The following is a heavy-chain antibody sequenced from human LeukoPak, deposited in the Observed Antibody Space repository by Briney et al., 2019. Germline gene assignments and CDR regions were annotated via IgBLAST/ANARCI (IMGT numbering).Heavy chain of an antibody. CDR1: GFTFSSYA. CDR2: ISGSGGST. J-gene: IGHJ4*02. CDR3: AKPPRWQQLPRFDY. V-gene: IGHV3-23*01. D-gene: IGHD6-13*01. Sequence: PGGSLTLSCAASGFTFSSYAMSWVRQAPGKGLEWVSAISGSGGSTYYADSVKGRFTISRDNSKNTLYLQMNSLRAEDTAVYYCAKPPRWQQLPRFDYWGQGTLVTVSS.